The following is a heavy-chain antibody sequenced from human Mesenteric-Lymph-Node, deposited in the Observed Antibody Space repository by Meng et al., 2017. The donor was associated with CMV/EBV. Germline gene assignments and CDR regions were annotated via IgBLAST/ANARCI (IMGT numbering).Heavy chain of an antibody. Sequence: GGSLRLSCAASGFTLSNYWMHWVRQAPGKGLVWVSRISGDGSSISYADSVKGRFTISRDNAKNTLYLQMNSLRAEDTAVYSCAKDARYCSSSTCYPNPYYFDYWGQGMLVTVSS. D-gene: IGHD2-2*01. V-gene: IGHV3-74*01. CDR2: ISGDGSSI. J-gene: IGHJ4*02. CDR1: GFTLSNYW. CDR3: AKDARYCSSSTCYPNPYYFDY.